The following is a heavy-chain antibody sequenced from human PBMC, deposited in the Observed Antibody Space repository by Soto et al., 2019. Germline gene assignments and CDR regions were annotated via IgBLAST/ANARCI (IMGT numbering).Heavy chain of an antibody. V-gene: IGHV1-3*04. CDR2: IQTATGLT. Sequence: QVQLVQSGAEVQRPGASVKVSCRASGYNFKIYDMHWVRQAPGHSLEWLGWIQTATGLTTYSHRFRDRVTMTRDTAASTGQMEFRSLRSEDTAVYFCVVSTGWWSFLYWGQGSLVTVAA. J-gene: IGHJ1*01. D-gene: IGHD6-19*01. CDR1: GYNFKIYD. CDR3: VVSTGWWSFLY.